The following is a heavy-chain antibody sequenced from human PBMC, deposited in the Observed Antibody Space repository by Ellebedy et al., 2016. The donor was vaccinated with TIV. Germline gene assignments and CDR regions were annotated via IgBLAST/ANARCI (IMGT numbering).Heavy chain of an antibody. CDR3: ARWAYVNSWYHLDY. J-gene: IGHJ4*02. D-gene: IGHD1-14*01. V-gene: IGHV3-7*01. CDR1: GFTLSTHW. CDR2: IKQDGSVQ. Sequence: PGGSLRLSCAASGFTLSTHWMSWVRQAPGKGLEWVASIKQDGSVQFYVNSVRGRFTISRDHSKTSTYLQMNSLRAEDTAVYYCARWAYVNSWYHLDYWGQGTLVTVSS.